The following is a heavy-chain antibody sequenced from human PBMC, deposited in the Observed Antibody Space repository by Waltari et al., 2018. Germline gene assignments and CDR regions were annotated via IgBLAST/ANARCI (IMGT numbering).Heavy chain of an antibody. J-gene: IGHJ4*02. V-gene: IGHV1-69*16. CDR2: IIPTLGIA. CDR3: ARDGDYGGNAPSDY. CDR1: VGSFRSYS. D-gene: IGHD2-15*01. Sequence: QVQLVQSGAEVKKPGSSVKVSCTASVGSFRSYSINWVRQVPGQGLEWMGGIIPTLGIADYAPKFQDRVTISADEFTRTAYMEVRSLLPEDTAVYYCARDGDYGGNAPSDYWGQGTLVTVSS.